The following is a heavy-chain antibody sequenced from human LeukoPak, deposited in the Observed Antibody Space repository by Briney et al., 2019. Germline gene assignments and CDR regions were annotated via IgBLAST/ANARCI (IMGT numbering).Heavy chain of an antibody. CDR2: IIPIFGTA. J-gene: IGHJ4*02. D-gene: IGHD5-12*01. CDR3: ATDPLSRKIVATSK. V-gene: IGHV1-69*05. Sequence: EASVKVSCKASGGTFSSYAISWVRQAPAQGLEWMGGIIPIFGTANYAQKFQGRVTITTDESTSTAYMELSSLRSEDTAVYYCATDPLSRKIVATSKWGQGTLVTVSS. CDR1: GGTFSSYA.